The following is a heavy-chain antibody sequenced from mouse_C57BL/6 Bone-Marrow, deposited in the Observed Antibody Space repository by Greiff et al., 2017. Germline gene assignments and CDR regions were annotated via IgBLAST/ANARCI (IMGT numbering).Heavy chain of an antibody. V-gene: IGHV1-18*01. CDR3: ASSIYYYGSSLWYFDV. D-gene: IGHD1-1*01. CDR1: GYTFTDYN. J-gene: IGHJ1*03. CDR2: INPNNGGT. Sequence: VQLQQSGPELVQPGASVMIPCKASGYTFTDYNMDWVKQSHGKSLEWIGDINPNNGGTIYNQKFKGKATLTVDTSSSTAYMELRSLTSEDTAVYYCASSIYYYGSSLWYFDVWGTGTTVTVSS.